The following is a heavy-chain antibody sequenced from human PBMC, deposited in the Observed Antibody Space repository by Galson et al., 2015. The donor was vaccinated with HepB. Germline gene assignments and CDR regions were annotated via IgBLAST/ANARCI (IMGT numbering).Heavy chain of an antibody. D-gene: IGHD3-22*01. CDR2: ISSSGGST. J-gene: IGHJ4*02. CDR1: GFTFGSYA. Sequence: SLRLSCAASGFTFGSYAMSWVRQAPGKGLEWVSAISSSGGSTYYADSVKGRFTISRDNSKNTLYLQMNSLRAEDTAVYYRAKDPDSSGYYSKIDYWGQGTLVTVSS. CDR3: AKDPDSSGYYSKIDY. V-gene: IGHV3-23*01.